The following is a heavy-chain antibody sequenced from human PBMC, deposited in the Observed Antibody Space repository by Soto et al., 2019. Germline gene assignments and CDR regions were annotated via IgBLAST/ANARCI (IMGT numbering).Heavy chain of an antibody. CDR3: ARDQSYDFWSGIAGTAFDI. CDR1: GFTFSDYY. V-gene: IGHV3-11*01. D-gene: IGHD3-3*01. CDR2: ISSRGSTI. Sequence: QVQLVESGGGLVKPGGSLRLSCAASGFTFSDYYMSWIRQAPGKGLEWVSYISSRGSTIYYADSVKGRFTISRDNAKNSLYLQMNSLRAEDTAVYYCARDQSYDFWSGIAGTAFDIWGQGTMVTVSS. J-gene: IGHJ3*02.